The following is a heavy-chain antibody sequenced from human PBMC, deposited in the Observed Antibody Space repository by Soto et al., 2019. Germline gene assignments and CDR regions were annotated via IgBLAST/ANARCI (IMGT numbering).Heavy chain of an antibody. CDR3: ASQYGSSSGFDP. D-gene: IGHD6-6*01. V-gene: IGHV1-8*01. CDR2: MNPNSGNT. CDR1: GYTFTSYD. Sequence: AAVKVSCKASGYTFTSYDINWVRQATGQGLEWMGWMNPNSGNTGYAQKFQGRVTMTRNTSISTAYMELRSLRSEDTAVYYCASQYGSSSGFDPWGQGTLVTASS. J-gene: IGHJ5*02.